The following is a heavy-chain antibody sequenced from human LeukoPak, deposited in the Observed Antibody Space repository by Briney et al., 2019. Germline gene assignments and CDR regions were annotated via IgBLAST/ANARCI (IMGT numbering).Heavy chain of an antibody. V-gene: IGHV3-64D*06. CDR1: GFPFNTYA. D-gene: IGHD2-15*01. J-gene: IGHJ3*01. Sequence: QSGGSLRLSCSASGFPFNTYAIHWVRQALGKGLEYVAGISSNGDNTDFADSAKGRFTISRDNSKSTLFLQMNSLRAEDTAVYFCTRDSALLGVAFDLWGQGTVDTVSS. CDR2: ISSNGDNT. CDR3: TRDSALLGVAFDL.